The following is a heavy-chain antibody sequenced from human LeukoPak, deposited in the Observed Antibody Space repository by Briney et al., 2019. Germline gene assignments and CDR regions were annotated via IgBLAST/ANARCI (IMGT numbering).Heavy chain of an antibody. CDR2: ITWNGDST. V-gene: IGHV3-43*01. J-gene: IGHJ6*03. CDR1: GFTFDDYN. CDR3: AKDKWLRGYYYYYMDV. D-gene: IGHD5-12*01. Sequence: GGSLRLSCAASGFTFDDYNMHWVSQAPGKGLEWVSLITWNGDSTYYADSVEGRFTISRDNSKNSLYLQMNSLRTEGTALYYCAKDKWLRGYYYYYMDVWGKGTTVTVSS.